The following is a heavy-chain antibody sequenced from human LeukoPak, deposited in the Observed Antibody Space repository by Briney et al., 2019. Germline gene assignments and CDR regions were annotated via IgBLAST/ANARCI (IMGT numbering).Heavy chain of an antibody. CDR3: ARDPDYGDYAFSYFDL. V-gene: IGHV4-39*02. J-gene: IGHJ2*01. CDR1: GGSISSSSYY. D-gene: IGHD4-17*01. CDR2: IYYSGST. Sequence: SETLSLTCTVSGGSISSSSYYWGWIRQPPGKGLEWIGSIYYSGSTYYNPSLKSRVTISVDTSKNQFSLKLSSVTAADTAVYYCARDPDYGDYAFSYFDLWGRGTLVTVSS.